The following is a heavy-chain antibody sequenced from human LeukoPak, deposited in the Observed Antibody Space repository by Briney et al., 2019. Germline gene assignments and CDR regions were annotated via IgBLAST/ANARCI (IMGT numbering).Heavy chain of an antibody. CDR2: INHSGST. V-gene: IGHV4-34*01. CDR3: ASARQKLFDY. Sequence: SETLSLTCAVYGGSFSGYYWSWIRQPPGKGLEWIGEINHSGSTNYNPSLKSRVTISVDTSKNQFSLKLSSVTAADTAVYYCASARQKLFDYWGQGTLVTVSS. CDR1: GGSFSGYY. J-gene: IGHJ4*02.